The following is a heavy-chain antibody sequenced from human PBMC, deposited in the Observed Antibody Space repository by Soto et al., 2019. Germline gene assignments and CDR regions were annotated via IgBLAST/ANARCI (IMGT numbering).Heavy chain of an antibody. Sequence: TGGSLRLSCAASGFTFRNYNMNWVRQAPGKGLEWLSYISGASGTIYYADSMQGRFTISRDNAKNSLYLQMNSLRAEDTAVYYCAKDSIPNFYGALYYFDYWGQGTLVTVSS. CDR2: ISGASGTI. V-gene: IGHV3-48*01. D-gene: IGHD3-3*02. CDR1: GFTFRNYN. CDR3: AKDSIPNFYGALYYFDY. J-gene: IGHJ4*02.